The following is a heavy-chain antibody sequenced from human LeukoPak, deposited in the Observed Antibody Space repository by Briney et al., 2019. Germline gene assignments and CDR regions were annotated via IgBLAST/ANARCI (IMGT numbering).Heavy chain of an antibody. J-gene: IGHJ4*02. CDR1: GFTFSDYW. CDR2: INQDGSAK. V-gene: IGHV3-7*03. CDR3: AKNPTVPDY. Sequence: GGSLRLSCAASGFTFSDYWMSWVRQAPGKGLEWVANINQDGSAKNYADSVKGRFTISRDNSKNTLYLQMNSLRAEDTAVYYCAKNPTVPDYWGQGTLVTVSS. D-gene: IGHD4-17*01.